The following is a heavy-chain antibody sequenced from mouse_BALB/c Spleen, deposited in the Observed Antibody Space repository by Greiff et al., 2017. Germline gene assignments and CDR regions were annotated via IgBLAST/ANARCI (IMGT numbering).Heavy chain of an antibody. J-gene: IGHJ4*01. CDR2: ISSGSSTI. Sequence: EVHLVESGGGLVQPGGSRKLSCAASGFTFSSFGMHWVRQAPEKGLEWVAYISSGSSTIYYADTVKGRFTISRDNPKNTLFLQMTSLRSEDTAMYYCAIYYYGSSYAMDYWGQGTSVTVSS. CDR3: AIYYYGSSYAMDY. V-gene: IGHV5-17*02. CDR1: GFTFSSFG. D-gene: IGHD1-1*01.